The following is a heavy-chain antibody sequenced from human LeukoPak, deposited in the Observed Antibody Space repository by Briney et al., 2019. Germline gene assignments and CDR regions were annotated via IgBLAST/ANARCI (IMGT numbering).Heavy chain of an antibody. J-gene: IGHJ4*02. Sequence: SGPTLVKPTQTLTLTCTFSGFSLSTNGVGVGWIRQPPGKALECLALIYWDDDKRYSPSLKSRVTITEDTSKNQVVLTMTNVDVVDTATYYCAHRLIESGNWDNGNFDYWGQGTLVTVSS. V-gene: IGHV2-5*02. CDR3: AHRLIESGNWDNGNFDY. D-gene: IGHD1/OR15-1a*01. CDR2: IYWDDDK. CDR1: GFSLSTNGVG.